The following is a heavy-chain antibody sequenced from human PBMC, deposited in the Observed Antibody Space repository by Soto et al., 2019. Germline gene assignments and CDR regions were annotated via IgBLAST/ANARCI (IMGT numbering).Heavy chain of an antibody. V-gene: IGHV4-4*07. CDR1: GGSTSGKY. J-gene: IGHJ2*01. CDR2: IYSSGRT. CDR3: ARDFDVNTALDYWYFDL. Sequence: QVHLQESGPGVVKASATLSLTCSLSGGSTSGKYWSWIRQSAGKGLEWIGRIYSSGRTHYNPSLGSRVSMSVAQNSFSLRLTSVTAADTAIYYCARDFDVNTALDYWYFDLWGGGTQVSVSS. D-gene: IGHD3-9*01.